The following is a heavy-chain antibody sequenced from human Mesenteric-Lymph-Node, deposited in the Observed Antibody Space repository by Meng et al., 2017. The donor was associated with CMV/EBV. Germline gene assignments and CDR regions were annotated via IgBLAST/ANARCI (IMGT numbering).Heavy chain of an antibody. V-gene: IGHV4-59*01. CDR2: IYYSGST. Sequence: ESLKISCTVSGGSISSYYWSWIRQPPGKGLRWIGYIYYSGSTNYNPSLKSRVTISVDTSKNQFSLRLSSVTAADTAVYYCARTTMKEAFDIWGQGTMVTVSS. J-gene: IGHJ3*02. CDR1: GGSISSYY. D-gene: IGHD3-22*01. CDR3: ARTTMKEAFDI.